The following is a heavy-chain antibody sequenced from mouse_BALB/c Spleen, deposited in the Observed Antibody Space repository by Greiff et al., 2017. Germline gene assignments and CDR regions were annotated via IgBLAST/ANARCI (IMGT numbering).Heavy chain of an antibody. J-gene: IGHJ4*01. D-gene: IGHD2-3*01. CDR3: ASYDGYYAMDY. Sequence: EVQRVESGGGLVKPGGSLKLSCAASGFTFSDYYMYWVRQTPEKRLEWVATISDGGSYTYYPDSVKGRFTISRDNAKNNLYLQMSSLKSEDTAMYYCASYDGYYAMDYWGQGTSVTVSS. V-gene: IGHV5-4*02. CDR2: ISDGGSYT. CDR1: GFTFSDYY.